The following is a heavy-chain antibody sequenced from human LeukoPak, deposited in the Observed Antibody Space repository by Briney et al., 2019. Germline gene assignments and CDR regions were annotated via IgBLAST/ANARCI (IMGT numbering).Heavy chain of an antibody. CDR3: ARWGGYEYYFDY. Sequence: GGSLRLSCAASGFTFSSNYMSWVRQAPGKGLEWVSVIYSGGSTYYADSVKGRFTISRDNSKNTLYLQMNSLRAEDTAVYYCARWGGYEYYFDYWGQGTLVTVSS. CDR1: GFTFSSNY. V-gene: IGHV3-53*01. J-gene: IGHJ4*02. D-gene: IGHD5-12*01. CDR2: IYSGGST.